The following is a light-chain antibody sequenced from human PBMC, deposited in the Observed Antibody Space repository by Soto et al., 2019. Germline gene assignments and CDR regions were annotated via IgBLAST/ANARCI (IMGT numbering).Light chain of an antibody. J-gene: IGKJ4*01. Sequence: EIVLTQSPDTLSLSPGGRATLSCRASQSVGSSSAWYQQKPGQAPRLLIYDASNRPTGIPARFSGSGSGTDFTLTISSLEPEDFAVYFCQQRSRSLTFGGGTKVDIK. CDR2: DAS. CDR3: QQRSRSLT. V-gene: IGKV3-11*01. CDR1: QSVGSS.